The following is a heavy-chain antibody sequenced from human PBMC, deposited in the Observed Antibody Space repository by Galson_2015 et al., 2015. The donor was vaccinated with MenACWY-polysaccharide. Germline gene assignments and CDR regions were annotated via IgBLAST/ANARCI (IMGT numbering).Heavy chain of an antibody. V-gene: IGHV3-7*03. CDR2: INEDGSKG. D-gene: IGHD1-14*01. Sequence: SLRLSCAASGFNFNNSYMSWVRQAPGKGLEWVANINEDGSKGYYVDSTKDRFTISRDNAKNSVFLQLNSPTVDDTAVYYCARDPDRGALNYWGQGTLVTVSS. CDR1: GFNFNNSY. J-gene: IGHJ4*02. CDR3: ARDPDRGALNY.